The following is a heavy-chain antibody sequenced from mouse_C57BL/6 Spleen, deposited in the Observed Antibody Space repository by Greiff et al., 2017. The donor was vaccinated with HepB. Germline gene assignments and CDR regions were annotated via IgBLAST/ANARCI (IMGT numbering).Heavy chain of an antibody. CDR3: ARSITTVVAPGWYFDV. CDR2: IHPNSGST. J-gene: IGHJ1*03. D-gene: IGHD1-1*01. Sequence: VQLQQPGAELVKPGASVKLSCKASGYTFTSYWMHWVKQRPGQGLEWIGMIHPNSGSTNYNEKFKSKATLTVDKSSSTAYMQLSSLTSEDSAVYYCARSITTVVAPGWYFDVWGTGTTVTVSS. CDR1: GYTFTSYW. V-gene: IGHV1-64*01.